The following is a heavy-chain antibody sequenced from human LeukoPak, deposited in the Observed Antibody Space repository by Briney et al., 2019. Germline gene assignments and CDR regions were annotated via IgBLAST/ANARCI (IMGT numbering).Heavy chain of an antibody. CDR1: GFTFSSYA. CDR2: ISGSGGNT. Sequence: GGSLRLSCAASGFTFSSYAMSWVRQAPGKGLEWVSAISGSGGNTYYADSVKGRFTISRDNSKNTLYLQMNSLRAEDTAVYYCAKGQGSSWSRPHFDSWGQGTLVTVSS. J-gene: IGHJ4*02. CDR3: AKGQGSSWSRPHFDS. D-gene: IGHD6-13*01. V-gene: IGHV3-23*01.